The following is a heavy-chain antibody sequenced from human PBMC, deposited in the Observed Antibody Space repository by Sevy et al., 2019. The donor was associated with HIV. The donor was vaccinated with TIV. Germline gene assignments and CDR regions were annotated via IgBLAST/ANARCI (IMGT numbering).Heavy chain of an antibody. D-gene: IGHD1-7*01. V-gene: IGHV3-23*01. J-gene: IGHJ4*02. CDR2: ISGSGGDT. CDR1: GFIFSSYA. CDR3: AKAFASGTTS. Sequence: GGSLRLSCAASGFIFSSYAMSWVRQSPGKGLEWVSSISGSGGDTYYADSVKGRFSVSRDNSRKTLYVQMDSLRAEDTAVYYCAKAFASGTTSWGQGTLVTVSS.